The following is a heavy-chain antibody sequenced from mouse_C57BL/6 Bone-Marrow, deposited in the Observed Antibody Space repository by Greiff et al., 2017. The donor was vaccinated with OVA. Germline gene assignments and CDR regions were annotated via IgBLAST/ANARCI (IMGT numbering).Heavy chain of an antibody. V-gene: IGHV1-69*01. CDR2: IDPSDSYT. J-gene: IGHJ2*01. CDR1: GYTFTSYW. D-gene: IGHD4-1*01. Sequence: QVQLQQPGAELVMPGASVKLSCKASGYTFTSYWMHWVKQRPGQGLEWIGEIDPSDSYTNYNQKFKGKSTLTVDKSSSTAYMQLSSLTSEDSAVYYCASYNWDDYFDYWGQGTTLTVSS. CDR3: ASYNWDDYFDY.